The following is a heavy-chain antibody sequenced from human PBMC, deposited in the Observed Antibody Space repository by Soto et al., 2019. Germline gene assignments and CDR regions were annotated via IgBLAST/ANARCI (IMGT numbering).Heavy chain of an antibody. V-gene: IGHV4-31*03. CDR3: ARGRVAAIGYYGMDV. J-gene: IGHJ6*02. CDR1: GGSISSGGYY. Sequence: QVQLQESGPGLVKPSQTLSLTCTVSGGSISSGGYYWSWIRQHPGKGLEWIGYIYYSGSTYYNPSLKSRVTISVDTSKHQFSMKLSSVTAADTAVYYCARGRVAAIGYYGMDVWGQGTTVTVSS. D-gene: IGHD2-15*01. CDR2: IYYSGST.